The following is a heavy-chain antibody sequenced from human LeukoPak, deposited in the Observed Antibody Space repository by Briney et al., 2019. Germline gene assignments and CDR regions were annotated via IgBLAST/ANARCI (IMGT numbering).Heavy chain of an antibody. Sequence: VSVKVSCKASGYTFTSYGISWVRQAPGEGLEWMGWISAYNGNTNYAQKLQSRVTITTDTSTSTAYMELRSLRSDDTAVYYCARDRTPDYWGQGTLVTVSS. CDR3: ARDRTPDY. CDR1: GYTFTSYG. CDR2: ISAYNGNT. J-gene: IGHJ4*02. V-gene: IGHV1-18*01.